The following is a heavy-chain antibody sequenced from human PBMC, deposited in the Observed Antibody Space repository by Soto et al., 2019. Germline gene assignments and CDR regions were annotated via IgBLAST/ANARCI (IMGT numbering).Heavy chain of an antibody. CDR3: ARDVQHWWDYPTGGYDY. Sequence: QIQLVQSGLEVKKPGASVRVSCKTSGYSFVTYGISWVRQAPGQGPEWVAWIGPYKGSTRYSKRLQGRVTLSTDMHATTVYMELRSLGPDDTAVYYCARDVQHWWDYPTGGYDYWGQGTLVTVSA. J-gene: IGHJ4*02. V-gene: IGHV1-18*04. CDR1: GYSFVTYG. D-gene: IGHD2-8*02. CDR2: IGPYKGST.